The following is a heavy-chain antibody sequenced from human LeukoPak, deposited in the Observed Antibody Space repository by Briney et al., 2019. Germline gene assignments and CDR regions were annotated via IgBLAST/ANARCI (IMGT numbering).Heavy chain of an antibody. Sequence: SETLSLTCTVSGDSINTYYWSWIRQSPGKGLEWIGYIYYRVTSDYNPSLKSRVTMSVDMSTSQISLKLSSVTAADTAVYYCARAVGGDGSGSLWGPGTLVTVSS. CDR3: ARAVGGDGSGSL. V-gene: IGHV4-59*01. J-gene: IGHJ4*02. D-gene: IGHD3-10*01. CDR1: GDSINTYY. CDR2: IYYRVTS.